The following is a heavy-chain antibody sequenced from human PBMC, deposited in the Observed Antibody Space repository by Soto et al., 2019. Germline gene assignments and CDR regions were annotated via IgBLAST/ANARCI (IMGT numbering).Heavy chain of an antibody. D-gene: IGHD3-9*01. J-gene: IGHJ4*02. Sequence: ASVQVSCKASGYTFTSYYMHWVRQAPGQGLEWMGIINPSGGSTSYAQKFQGRVTMTRDTSTSTVYMELSSLRSEDTAVYYCARVNYDILTGSNERDYWGQGTLVTVSS. CDR3: ARVNYDILTGSNERDY. V-gene: IGHV1-46*03. CDR1: GYTFTSYY. CDR2: INPSGGST.